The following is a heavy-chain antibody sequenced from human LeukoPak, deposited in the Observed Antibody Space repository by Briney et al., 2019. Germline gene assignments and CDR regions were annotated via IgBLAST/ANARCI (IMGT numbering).Heavy chain of an antibody. V-gene: IGHV4-59*01. J-gene: IGHJ6*03. CDR1: GGSISSYY. Sequence: SETLSLTCTVSGGSISSYYWSWIRQPPGKGLEWIGYSYYSGSTNYNPSLKSRVTISVDTSKNQFSLKLSSVTAADTAVYYCARGIAAAGTLYSYYYMDVWGKGTTVTISS. D-gene: IGHD6-13*01. CDR2: SYYSGST. CDR3: ARGIAAAGTLYSYYYMDV.